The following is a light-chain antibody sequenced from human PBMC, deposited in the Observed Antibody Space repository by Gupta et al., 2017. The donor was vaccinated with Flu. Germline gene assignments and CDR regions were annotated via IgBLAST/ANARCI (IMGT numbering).Light chain of an antibody. J-gene: IGKJ2*01. CDR3: QQYKDWPPEYT. CDR1: QSVGSK. CDR2: DSF. V-gene: IGKV3-15*01. Sequence: TLSVSPGETATLSCRASQSVGSKLAWYQQRPGQAPRLLIYDSFNRPTGIPARFIGRGSGTEFXLTISGXQSEDFAVYYCQQYKDWPPEYTFGXGTRLDIK.